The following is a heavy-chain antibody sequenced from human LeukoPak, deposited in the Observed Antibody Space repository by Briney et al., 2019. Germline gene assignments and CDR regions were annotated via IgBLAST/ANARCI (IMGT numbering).Heavy chain of an antibody. CDR1: GFTFSSYG. CDR2: ISYDGSNK. D-gene: IGHD4-17*01. Sequence: PGGSLRLSCAASGFTFSSYGMHWVRQAPGQGLEWVAVISYDGSNKYYADSVKGRFTISRDNSKNTLYLQMNSLRAEDTAVYYCAKDFNDYGDYLFDYWGQGTLVTVSS. V-gene: IGHV3-30*18. CDR3: AKDFNDYGDYLFDY. J-gene: IGHJ4*02.